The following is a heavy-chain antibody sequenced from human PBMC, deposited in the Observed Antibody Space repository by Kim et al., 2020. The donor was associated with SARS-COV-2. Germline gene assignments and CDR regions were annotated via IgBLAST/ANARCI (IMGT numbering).Heavy chain of an antibody. D-gene: IGHD6-13*01. J-gene: IGHJ1*01. CDR2: INEDGREK. CDR3: ARGAATAGLDEYFQH. V-gene: IGHV3-7*03. Sequence: GGSLRLSCAASGFTFTTYWMIWVRQAPGKGPEWVASINEDGREKYYADPVQGRFTISRDNAKGSLYLQMSTLRAADTAVYFCARGAATAGLDEYFQHWG. CDR1: GFTFTTYW.